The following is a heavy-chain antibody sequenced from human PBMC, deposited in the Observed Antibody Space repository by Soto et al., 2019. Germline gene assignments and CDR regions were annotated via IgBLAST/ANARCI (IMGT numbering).Heavy chain of an antibody. CDR2: IKQDGSEK. D-gene: IGHD6-19*01. J-gene: IGHJ6*02. CDR3: ARDRGGQWLVGYCYGMDV. Sequence: GGSLRLSCAASGFTFSSYWMSWVRQAPGKGLEWVANIKQDGSEKYYVDSVKGRFTISRDNAKNALYLQMNSLRAEDTAVYYCARDRGGQWLVGYCYGMDVWGQGTTVTVSS. V-gene: IGHV3-7*01. CDR1: GFTFSSYW.